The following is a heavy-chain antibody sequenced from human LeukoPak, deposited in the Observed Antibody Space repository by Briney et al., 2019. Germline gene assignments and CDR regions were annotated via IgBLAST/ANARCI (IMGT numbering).Heavy chain of an antibody. D-gene: IGHD3-10*01. J-gene: IGHJ4*02. V-gene: IGHV3-64*01. CDR2: ISASGSST. CDR3: ARSPSYFGSARYYFDS. CDR1: GFTFSNYA. Sequence: GGSLRLSCAASGFTFSNYAMHWARQAPGKGLEYVSAISASGSSTYYANSVKGRFTFSRDNSKNTLYLQVGSLTVEDMAVYYCARSPSYFGSARYYFDSWGRGTLVTVSS.